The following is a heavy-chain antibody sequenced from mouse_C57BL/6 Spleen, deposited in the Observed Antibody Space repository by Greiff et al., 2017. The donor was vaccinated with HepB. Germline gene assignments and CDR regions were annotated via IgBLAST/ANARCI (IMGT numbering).Heavy chain of an antibody. CDR2: IDPSDSYT. D-gene: IGHD4-1*01. CDR3: ARVGTGTRAWFAY. Sequence: VQLQQPGAELVMPGASVKLSCKASGYTFTSYWMHWVKQRPGQGLEWIGEIDPSDSYTNYNQKFKGKSTLTVDKSSSTAYMQLSSLTSEDSAVYYCARVGTGTRAWFAYWGQGTLVTVSA. CDR1: GYTFTSYW. V-gene: IGHV1-69*01. J-gene: IGHJ3*01.